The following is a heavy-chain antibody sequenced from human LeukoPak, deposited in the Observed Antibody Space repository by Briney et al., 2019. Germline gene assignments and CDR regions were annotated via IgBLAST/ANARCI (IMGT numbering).Heavy chain of an antibody. CDR1: GFTFSTYA. CDR2: IYGSGIST. J-gene: IGHJ4*02. D-gene: IGHD3-10*01. CDR3: AKDLGISGWSFDY. V-gene: IGHV3-23*05. Sequence: PGGSLRLSCAASGFTFSTYAMSWIRQAPGKGLEWVSSIYGSGISTYYADSVEGRFTISRDNSKNTLYLQMNSLRAEDTAVYYCAKDLGISGWSFDYWGQGTLVTVSS.